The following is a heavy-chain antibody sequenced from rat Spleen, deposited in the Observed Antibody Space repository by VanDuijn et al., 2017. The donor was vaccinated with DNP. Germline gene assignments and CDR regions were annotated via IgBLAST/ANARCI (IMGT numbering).Heavy chain of an antibody. V-gene: IGHV5-22*01. Sequence: EVQLVESGGGLVQPGRSLTLSCAASGFTFSDYYMAWVRQAPKKGLEWVASISYEGSSTYYGDSVKGRFTISRDNARSALYLQMNSLRSEDTATYYGERRGYNNAWYFGCWGPGTMVTVSS. CDR1: GFTFSDYY. CDR2: ISYEGSST. J-gene: IGHJ1*01. D-gene: IGHD1-10*01. CDR3: ERRGYNNAWYFGC.